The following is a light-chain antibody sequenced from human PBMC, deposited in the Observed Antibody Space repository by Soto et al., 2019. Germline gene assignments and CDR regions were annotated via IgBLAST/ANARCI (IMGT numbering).Light chain of an antibody. Sequence: EIVLMQSPGTLSLSPGERGTLSCRASQSVASSLAWYQQKPGQAPRLLIYDASNSATGIPDRFSVSGSGTDFTLTLSRLEPEDFAVYYCQQYVNSPLTFGGGTKVEIK. CDR2: DAS. CDR1: QSVASS. V-gene: IGKV3-20*01. CDR3: QQYVNSPLT. J-gene: IGKJ4*01.